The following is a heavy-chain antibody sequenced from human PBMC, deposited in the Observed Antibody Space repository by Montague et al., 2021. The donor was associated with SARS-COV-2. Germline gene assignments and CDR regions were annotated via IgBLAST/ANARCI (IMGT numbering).Heavy chain of an antibody. Sequence: SETLSLTCAVYGGSFSTYYWSWIRQSPGKGLEWVGNIDHSGNTNYNPSLTSRVSISVDMSSSQFSLYLTSVTAADAAVYYCARDQTVLEWIWYGMDVWGPGTPVTVSS. CDR2: IDHSGNT. CDR1: GGSFSTYY. V-gene: IGHV4-34*01. D-gene: IGHD3-3*01. CDR3: ARDQTVLEWIWYGMDV. J-gene: IGHJ6*02.